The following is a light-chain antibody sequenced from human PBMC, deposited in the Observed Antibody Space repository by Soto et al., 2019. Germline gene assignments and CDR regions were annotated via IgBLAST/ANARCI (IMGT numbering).Light chain of an antibody. V-gene: IGLV2-23*03. CDR2: EGS. CDR1: SSDVGSYNL. Sequence: QSALTQPASVSGSPGQSITISCTGTSSDVGSYNLVSWYQHHPGKAPKVMIYEGSKRPSGVSNRFSGSKSGNTASLTISGLQAEDEADYYCCSYAGYSTFVVFGGGTKLPVL. CDR3: CSYAGYSTFVV. J-gene: IGLJ2*01.